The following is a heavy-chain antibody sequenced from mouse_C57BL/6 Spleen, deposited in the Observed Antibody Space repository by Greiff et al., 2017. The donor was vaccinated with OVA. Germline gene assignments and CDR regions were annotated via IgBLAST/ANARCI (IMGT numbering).Heavy chain of an antibody. CDR1: GYTFTSYG. CDR2: IYPRSGNT. Sequence: QVQLKESGAELARPGASVKLSCKASGYTFTSYGISWVKQRTGQGLEWIGEIYPRSGNTYYNEKFKGKATLTADKSSSTAYMELRSLTSEDSAVYFCARVITKAMDYWGQGTSVTVSS. D-gene: IGHD1-1*01. V-gene: IGHV1-81*01. J-gene: IGHJ4*01. CDR3: ARVITKAMDY.